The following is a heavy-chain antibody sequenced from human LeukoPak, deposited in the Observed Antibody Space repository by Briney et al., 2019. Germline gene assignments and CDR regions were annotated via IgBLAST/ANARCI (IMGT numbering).Heavy chain of an antibody. J-gene: IGHJ5*02. CDR1: GFTFSSYA. D-gene: IGHD3-9*01. V-gene: IGHV3-23*01. Sequence: GGSLRLSCAASGFTFSSYAMSWVRQAPGKGLEWVSAISGSGGSTYYADSVKGRFTISRDNSKNTLYLQMNSLRAEDTAVYYCAKLVHYDILTGHPGRLFEPWGQGTLVTVSS. CDR3: AKLVHYDILTGHPGRLFEP. CDR2: ISGSGGST.